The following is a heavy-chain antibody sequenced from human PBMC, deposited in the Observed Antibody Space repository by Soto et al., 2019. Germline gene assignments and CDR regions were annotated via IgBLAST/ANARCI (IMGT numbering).Heavy chain of an antibody. CDR3: AYNPRYYSDSRGQKAGAFDM. CDR1: GFSLSTGGMG. J-gene: IGHJ3*02. CDR2: IYWNDDK. V-gene: IGHV2-5*01. Sequence: QITLKESGPTLVRHTQTLTLTCTFSGFSLSTGGMGVGWIRQPPGKALEWLASIYWNDDKLYSPALKSRLTITKGASKNPVVLTMTNMDPVDTATYYCAYNPRYYSDSRGQKAGAFDMWGQETLVTVSS. D-gene: IGHD3-22*01.